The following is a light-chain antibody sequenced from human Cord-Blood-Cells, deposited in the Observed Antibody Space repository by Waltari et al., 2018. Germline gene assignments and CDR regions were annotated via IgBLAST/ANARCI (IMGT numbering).Light chain of an antibody. CDR3: QSYDSSNQV. Sequence: NFMLTQPHSVSESPGKTVTISCTRSSGSIASNYVQWYQQRPGSSPTTVIYEDNQRPSGVPERFSGSIDSSSNSAYLTISGLKTEDEADYYCQSYDSSNQVFGGGTKLTVL. CDR2: EDN. CDR1: SGSIASNY. J-gene: IGLJ3*02. V-gene: IGLV6-57*01.